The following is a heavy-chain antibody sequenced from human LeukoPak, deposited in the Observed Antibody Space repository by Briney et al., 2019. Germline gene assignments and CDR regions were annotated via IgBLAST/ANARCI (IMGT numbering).Heavy chain of an antibody. V-gene: IGHV4-59*01. CDR3: ARGYDIDV. CDR1: GGSISTYY. J-gene: IGHJ6*02. CDR2: IYYTGTT. Sequence: PSETLSLTCTVSGGSISTYYWSWIRQPPGKALEWIGYIYYTGTTKYNPSLKSRATISLDTSKNQFSLKLTSVTAADTALFFCARGYDIDVWGQGTTVTVSS.